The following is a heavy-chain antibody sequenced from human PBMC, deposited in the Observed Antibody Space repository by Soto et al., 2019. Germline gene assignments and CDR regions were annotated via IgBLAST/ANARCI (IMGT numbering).Heavy chain of an antibody. CDR1: GGSFSGYY. CDR3: ARGLITGSSYSGGWYYFDY. J-gene: IGHJ4*02. Sequence: SETLSLTCAVHGGSFSGYYWDWIRQPPGKGLEWIGEVNHGGTSNYNPSLKSRAIISVDTSKNQFSLKLTSVTAEDTAVYYCARGLITGSSYSGGWYYFDYWGQGTQVTVSS. V-gene: IGHV4-34*01. CDR2: VNHGGTS. D-gene: IGHD1-26*01.